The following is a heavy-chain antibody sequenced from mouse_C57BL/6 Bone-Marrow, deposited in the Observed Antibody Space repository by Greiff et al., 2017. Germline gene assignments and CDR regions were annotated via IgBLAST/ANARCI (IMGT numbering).Heavy chain of an antibody. V-gene: IGHV1-42*01. J-gene: IGHJ2*01. D-gene: IGHD1-1*01. Sequence: EVQLQQSGPELVKPGASVKISCKASGYSFTGYYMNWVKQSPEKSLEWIGEINPSTGGTTYNQKFKAKATLTVDKSSSTAYMQLKSLTSEDSAVYYCVRSINYYGISDYWGQGTTLTVSS. CDR2: INPSTGGT. CDR3: VRSINYYGISDY. CDR1: GYSFTGYY.